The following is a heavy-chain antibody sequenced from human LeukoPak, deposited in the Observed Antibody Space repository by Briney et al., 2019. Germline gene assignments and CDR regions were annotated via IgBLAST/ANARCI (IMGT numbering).Heavy chain of an antibody. CDR2: ISGGGGFT. D-gene: IGHD3-10*01. Sequence: GGSLRLSCAASGFTFSSYAMSWVRQAPGKGLEWVSDISGGGGFTYYADSVKGRFTMSRDDSKNTLYLQMNSLRAEDTAVYYCAKRGQYYYYMDVWGKGTTVTVSS. CDR1: GFTFSSYA. V-gene: IGHV3-23*01. J-gene: IGHJ6*03. CDR3: AKRGQYYYYMDV.